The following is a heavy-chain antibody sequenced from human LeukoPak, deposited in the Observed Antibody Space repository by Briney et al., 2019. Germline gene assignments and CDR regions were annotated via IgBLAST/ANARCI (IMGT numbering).Heavy chain of an antibody. J-gene: IGHJ3*02. V-gene: IGHV4-59*08. CDR1: GGSTSSYY. D-gene: IGHD4-23*01. Sequence: SETLSLTCTVSGGSTSSYYWSWIRQPPGKGLEWIGYIYYSGSINYNPSLKSRVTISVDTSKNQFSLKLSSVTAADTAVYYCARLEPNLTTVVTLGAFDIWGQGRMVTVPS. CDR3: ARLEPNLTTVVTLGAFDI. CDR2: IYYSGSI.